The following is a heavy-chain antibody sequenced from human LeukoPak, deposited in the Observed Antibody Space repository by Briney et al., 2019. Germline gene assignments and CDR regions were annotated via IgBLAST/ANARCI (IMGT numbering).Heavy chain of an antibody. CDR2: ISWNGGST. Sequence: GGSLRLSCAASGFTFNNNGMNWVRQGPGQGLEWVSSISWNGGSTGYADSGKGRFTISSYNAKNSLYLQMNSLRPEDTALYYSARDGGWYKRGLDHYYYYMDVWGKGTTVTVSS. V-gene: IGHV3-20*04. CDR3: ARDGGWYKRGLDHYYYYMDV. CDR1: GFTFNNNG. J-gene: IGHJ6*03. D-gene: IGHD6-19*01.